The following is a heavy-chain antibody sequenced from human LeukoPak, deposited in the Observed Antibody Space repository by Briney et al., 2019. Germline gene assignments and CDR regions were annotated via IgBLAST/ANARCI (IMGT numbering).Heavy chain of an antibody. CDR1: GFTFSSYW. CDR3: ARLGSWYRRDDY. Sequence: GGSLRLSCAAYGFTFSSYWMHWVRQAPGKRLVWVSRINSDGSSTSYADYVKGRFTIPRDNAKNTLYLQMNSLRAEDTAVYYCARLGSWYRRDDYWGQGTLVTVSS. V-gene: IGHV3-74*01. D-gene: IGHD6-13*01. CDR2: INSDGSST. J-gene: IGHJ4*02.